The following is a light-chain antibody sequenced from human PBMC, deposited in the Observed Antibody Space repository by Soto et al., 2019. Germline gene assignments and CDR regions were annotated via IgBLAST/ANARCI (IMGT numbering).Light chain of an antibody. CDR1: QSLGSTF. Sequence: EILLTQSPGTLSLSPGDRATLSCRASQSLGSTFLAWYQQKSGQSPRLLIYGASDRATDVPDRFSGSGSGADFTLTISRLEPEDFAVYFCQQYGRLPLSFGGGTTVEIK. V-gene: IGKV3-20*01. CDR3: QQYGRLPLS. CDR2: GAS. J-gene: IGKJ4*01.